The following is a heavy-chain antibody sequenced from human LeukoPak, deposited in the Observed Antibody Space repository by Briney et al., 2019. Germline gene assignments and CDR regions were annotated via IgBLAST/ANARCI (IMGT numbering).Heavy chain of an antibody. CDR3: ARLRSGDYEYYFDY. Sequence: MSGESLQISCMGSGYSFTSYWIGCVCQMPGKGLEWMGGIYPGDSDTRYSPSFQGQVTISADKSISTAYLQWSSLKASDTAMYYCARLRSGDYEYYFDYWGQGTLVTVSS. J-gene: IGHJ4*02. V-gene: IGHV5-51*01. CDR2: IYPGDSDT. CDR1: GYSFTSYW. D-gene: IGHD4-17*01.